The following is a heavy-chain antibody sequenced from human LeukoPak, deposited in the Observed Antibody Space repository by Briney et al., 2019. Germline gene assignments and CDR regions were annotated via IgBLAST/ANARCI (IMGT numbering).Heavy chain of an antibody. CDR2: ISSNGGST. CDR3: AREISNYGGFFDY. Sequence: GGSLRLSCAASGFXFTSYAMHWVRQAPGKGLEYVSAISSNGGSTYYANSVKGRFTISRDNSKNTLYLQMDSLRAEDMAVYYCAREISNYGGFFDYWGQGTLVTVSS. CDR1: GFXFTSYA. J-gene: IGHJ4*02. V-gene: IGHV3-64*01. D-gene: IGHD4-11*01.